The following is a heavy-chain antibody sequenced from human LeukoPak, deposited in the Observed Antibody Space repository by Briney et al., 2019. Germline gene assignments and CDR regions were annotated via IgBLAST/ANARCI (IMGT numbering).Heavy chain of an antibody. CDR3: ARDSPQYSSSNYFDY. D-gene: IGHD6-6*01. V-gene: IGHV1-18*01. J-gene: IGHJ4*02. CDR2: ISAYNGNT. Sequence: ASVKVSCKASGYTFTSYGISWVRQAPGQGLEWMGWISAYNGNTNYAQKLQGRVTMTTDTSTSTAYMELRSLRSDDTAVYYCARDSPQYSSSNYFDYWGQGTLVTASS. CDR1: GYTFTSYG.